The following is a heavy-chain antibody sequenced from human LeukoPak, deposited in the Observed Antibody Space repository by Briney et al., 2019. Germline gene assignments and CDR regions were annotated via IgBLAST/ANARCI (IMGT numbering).Heavy chain of an antibody. Sequence: GGSLRLSCAASGFTFSSYGMHWVRQAPGKGLEWGAVISYDGSNKYYADSVKGRFTISRDNSKNTLYLQMNSLRAEDTAVYYCAKDNTVTTGGYYYGMDVWGQGTTVTVSS. V-gene: IGHV3-30*18. J-gene: IGHJ6*02. CDR2: ISYDGSNK. CDR1: GFTFSSYG. D-gene: IGHD4-17*01. CDR3: AKDNTVTTGGYYYGMDV.